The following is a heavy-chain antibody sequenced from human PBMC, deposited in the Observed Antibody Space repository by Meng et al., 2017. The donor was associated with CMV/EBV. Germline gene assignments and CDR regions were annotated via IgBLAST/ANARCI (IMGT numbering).Heavy chain of an antibody. Sequence: SLKISCAASGFTFSSYAMHWVRQAPGKGLEWVSGISWNSGSIGYADSVKGRFTISRDNAKNSLYLQMNSLRAEDTALYYCAKDAAPSIAVAGAYYFDYWGQGTLVTVS. J-gene: IGHJ4*02. D-gene: IGHD6-19*01. CDR2: ISWNSGSI. V-gene: IGHV3-9*01. CDR1: GFTFSSYA. CDR3: AKDAAPSIAVAGAYYFDY.